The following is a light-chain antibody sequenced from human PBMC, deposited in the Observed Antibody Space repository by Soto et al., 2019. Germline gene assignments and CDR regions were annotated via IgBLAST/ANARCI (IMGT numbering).Light chain of an antibody. Sequence: DVQMTQSPSSLSASVGDRVTITCRASQSINNWLAWYQQKPGKAPKFLIYDASTLETGVPSRFSGSASGTEFTLPISVLQPEDVASYYCQQYDTYPLPFGGGNRVQLK. CDR3: QQYDTYPLP. V-gene: IGKV1-5*01. J-gene: IGKJ4*01. CDR2: DAS. CDR1: QSINNW.